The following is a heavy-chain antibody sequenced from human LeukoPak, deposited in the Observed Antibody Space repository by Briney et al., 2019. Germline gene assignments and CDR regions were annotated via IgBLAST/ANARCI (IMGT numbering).Heavy chain of an antibody. CDR2: INPNSGGT. V-gene: IGHV1-2*02. D-gene: IGHD6-19*01. CDR1: GYTFTGHY. CDR3: ARAGGAVAGHYYYMDV. Sequence: ASVKVSCKASGYTFTGHYMHWVRQAPGQGLEWMGWINPNSGGTHYAQKFQGRVTMTRDTSISTAYMELSRLRSDDTAVYYCARAGGAVAGHYYYMDVWGKGTTVTVSS. J-gene: IGHJ6*03.